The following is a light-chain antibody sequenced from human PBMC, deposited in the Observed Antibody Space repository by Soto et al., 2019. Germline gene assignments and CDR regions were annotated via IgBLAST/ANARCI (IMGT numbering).Light chain of an antibody. CDR3: QQRRKWPGT. J-gene: IGKJ5*01. CDR1: QSVSSY. Sequence: EIVLTQSPGTLSLSPGERATLSCRASQSVSSYLAWYQQKPGQAPRLLVYDASNRATGIPARFSGSGSGTDFTLTISSLEPEDFAIYYCQQRRKWPGTFGQGTRLEIK. V-gene: IGKV3-11*01. CDR2: DAS.